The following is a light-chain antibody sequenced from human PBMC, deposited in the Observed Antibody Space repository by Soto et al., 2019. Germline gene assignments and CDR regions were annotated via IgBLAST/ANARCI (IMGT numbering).Light chain of an antibody. CDR1: QRISSY. V-gene: IGKV1-39*01. CDR3: QQTYSSPLT. J-gene: IGKJ3*01. Sequence: DIQMTQSPSSLSAFVGDRVTITCRASQRISSYLNWYQQKPGEAPKLLIYVASSLESGVPSRFNGRRSGTDFTLTISSLQPEDFATYYCQQTYSSPLTFRPGPKVDI. CDR2: VAS.